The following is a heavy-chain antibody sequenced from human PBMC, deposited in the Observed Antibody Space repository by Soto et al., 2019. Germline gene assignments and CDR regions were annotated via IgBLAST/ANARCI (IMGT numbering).Heavy chain of an antibody. CDR2: IYYSXTT. CDR1: CGSIISYY. J-gene: IGHJ4*02. Sequence: XXTLSLTCTVSCGSIISYYWSWIRQPPGKGLEWIGXIYYSXTTYYNKSLKXXVTISVDXXKNQFSLKMSSVTAADTALYYCARHFSVDYFDYWGQGALVTVSS. CDR3: ARHFSVDYFDY. V-gene: IGHV4-39*01.